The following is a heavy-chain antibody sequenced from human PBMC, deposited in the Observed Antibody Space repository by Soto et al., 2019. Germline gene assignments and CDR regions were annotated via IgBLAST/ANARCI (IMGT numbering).Heavy chain of an antibody. V-gene: IGHV3-23*01. CDR1: GFTFSNFA. CDR2: ISGSGGIT. CDR3: AKSVQHGSGGSGSGTDYYYGLEV. D-gene: IGHD2-15*01. J-gene: IGHJ6*02. Sequence: GGSLRLSCAASGFTFSNFAMSWVRQAPGKGLEWVSAISGSGGITYYADSVKGRFTISRDNSKNTLYLQMNSLGADDTAVYYCAKSVQHGSGGSGSGTDYYYGLEVWGQGTTVTVSS.